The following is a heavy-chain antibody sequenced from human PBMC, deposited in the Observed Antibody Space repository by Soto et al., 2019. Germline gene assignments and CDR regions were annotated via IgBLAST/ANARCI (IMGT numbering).Heavy chain of an antibody. J-gene: IGHJ1*01. CDR2: IYYSGST. V-gene: IGHV4-31*03. D-gene: IGHD3-16*01. CDR3: GREGITGGGPHQPQQP. Sequence: SETLSLTCTVSGGSISSGGYYWSWIRQHPGKGLEWIGYIYYSGSTYYNPSLKSRVTISVDTSKNQFSLKLSSVTAADTAVYYWGREGITGGGPHQPQQPGGQATLVTVP. CDR1: GGSISSGGYY.